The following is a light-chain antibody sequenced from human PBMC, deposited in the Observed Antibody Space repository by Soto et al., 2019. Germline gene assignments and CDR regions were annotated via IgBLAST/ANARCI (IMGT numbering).Light chain of an antibody. CDR1: DSNIGSNG. V-gene: IGLV1-36*01. CDR2: YDD. CDR3: AAWDASLNGVV. Sequence: QSVLTQPPSVSEAPRQRVTISCSGSDSNIGSNGVNWYQQLPGKAPKLVIFYDDLLSLGVSDRFSGSKSDTSASLAISDLQSEDEAEYFCAAWDASLNGVVFGGGTRLTVL. J-gene: IGLJ3*02.